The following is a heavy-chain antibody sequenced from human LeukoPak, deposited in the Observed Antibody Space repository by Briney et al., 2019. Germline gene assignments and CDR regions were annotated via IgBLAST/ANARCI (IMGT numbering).Heavy chain of an antibody. J-gene: IGHJ4*02. CDR2: IKEDGTET. Sequence: GGSLRLSCAASGFTFRSYWMSWVRQAPGKGLEWVANIKEDGTETHYVDSVKGRFTISRDNAKNSLFLQMNTLRAEDTAVYYCARDGHDFYDYWGQGTLVTVSS. CDR3: ARDGHDFYDY. V-gene: IGHV3-7*01. CDR1: GFTFRSYW.